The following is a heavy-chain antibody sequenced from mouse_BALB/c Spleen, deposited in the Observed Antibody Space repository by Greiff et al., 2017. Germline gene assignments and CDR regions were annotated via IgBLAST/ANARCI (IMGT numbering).Heavy chain of an antibody. J-gene: IGHJ4*01. Sequence: EVQVVESGGGLVQPGGSRKLSCAASGFTFSSFGMHWVRQAPEKGLEWVAYISGGSSTIYYADTVKGRFTISRDNPKNTLFLQMTSLRSEDTAMYYCAKAYYALDYWGQGTSVTVSA. CDR3: AKAYYALDY. CDR2: ISGGSSTI. V-gene: IGHV5-17*02. CDR1: GFTFSSFG.